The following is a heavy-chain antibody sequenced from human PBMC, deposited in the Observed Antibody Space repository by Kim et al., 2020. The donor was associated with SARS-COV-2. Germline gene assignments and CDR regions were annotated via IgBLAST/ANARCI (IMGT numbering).Heavy chain of an antibody. Sequence: GESLQISCKGSGYSFTSYWIGWVRQMPGKGLEWMGIIYPGDSDTRYSPSFQGQVTISADKSISTAYLQWSSLKASDTAMYYCARLTGYCSSTSCREDNWFDPWGQGTLVTVSS. V-gene: IGHV5-51*01. J-gene: IGHJ5*02. D-gene: IGHD2-2*01. CDR3: ARLTGYCSSTSCREDNWFDP. CDR1: GYSFTSYW. CDR2: IYPGDSDT.